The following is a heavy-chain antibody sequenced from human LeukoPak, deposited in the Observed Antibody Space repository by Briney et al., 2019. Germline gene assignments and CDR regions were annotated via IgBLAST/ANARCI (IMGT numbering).Heavy chain of an antibody. CDR1: GFTFSSYS. V-gene: IGHV3-53*01. Sequence: GGSLRLSCAASGFTFSSYSMNWVRQAPGKGLEWVSVIYSGGSTYYADSVKGRFTISRDNSKNTLYLQMNSLRAEDTAVYYCARVSDYYDSSGYYPLAFDIWGQGTMVTVSS. D-gene: IGHD3-22*01. CDR3: ARVSDYYDSSGYYPLAFDI. CDR2: IYSGGST. J-gene: IGHJ3*02.